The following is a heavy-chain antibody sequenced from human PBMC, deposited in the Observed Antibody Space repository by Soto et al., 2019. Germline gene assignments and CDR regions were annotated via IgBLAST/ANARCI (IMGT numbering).Heavy chain of an antibody. J-gene: IGHJ6*02. CDR1: GGSISSYY. Sequence: QVQLQESGPGLVKPSETLSLTCTVSGGSISSYYWSWIRQPPGKGLEWIGYIYYSGSTNYNPSLKSRVPISVDTSKNQFSLKLSSVTAADTAVYYCARHSPDDSSSWYPRVRLSGMDVWGQGTTVTVSS. CDR2: IYYSGST. CDR3: ARHSPDDSSSWYPRVRLSGMDV. V-gene: IGHV4-59*08. D-gene: IGHD6-13*01.